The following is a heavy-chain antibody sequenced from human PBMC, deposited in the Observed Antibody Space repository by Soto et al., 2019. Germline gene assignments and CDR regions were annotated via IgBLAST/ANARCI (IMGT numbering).Heavy chain of an antibody. J-gene: IGHJ2*01. Sequence: QLQLQESGSGLVKPSQTLSLTCAVSGRSISSGGYSWSWIRQPPGKGLEWIGYIYHSGSTYYNPSLQNRVTISVDTSKNQFSLVRASGTAADTAVNFCARGIAATGPCWAFDIWGRGTVVTVSS. CDR2: IYHSGST. CDR1: GRSISSGGYS. D-gene: IGHD6-13*01. CDR3: ARGIAATGPCWAFDI. V-gene: IGHV4-30-2*01.